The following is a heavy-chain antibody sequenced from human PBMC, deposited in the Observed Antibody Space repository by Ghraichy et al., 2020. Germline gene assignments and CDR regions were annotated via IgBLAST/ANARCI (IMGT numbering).Heavy chain of an antibody. V-gene: IGHV3-30-3*01. D-gene: IGHD6-13*01. CDR3: ARDSSSRGGWFDP. CDR1: GFTFSSYA. CDR2: ISYDGSNK. Sequence: GGSLRLSCAASGFTFSSYAMHWVRQAPGKGLEWVAVISYDGSNKYYADSVKGRFTISRDNSKNTLYRQMNSLRAEDTGVYSCARDSSSRGGWFDPWGQGTLVTVSS. J-gene: IGHJ5*02.